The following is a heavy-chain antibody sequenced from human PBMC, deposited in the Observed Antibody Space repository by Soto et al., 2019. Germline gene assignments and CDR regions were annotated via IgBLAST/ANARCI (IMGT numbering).Heavy chain of an antibody. J-gene: IGHJ5*02. CDR1: GYTFTGYY. CDR3: AREYYYDSSGYSLRWFDP. CDR2: INPNSGGT. Sequence: ASVKVSCKASGYTFTGYYMHWVRQAPGQGLEWMGWINPNSGGTNYAQKFQGRVTMTRDTSISTAYMELSRLRSDDTAVYYCAREYYYDSSGYSLRWFDPWGQGTLVTLSS. V-gene: IGHV1-2*02. D-gene: IGHD3-22*01.